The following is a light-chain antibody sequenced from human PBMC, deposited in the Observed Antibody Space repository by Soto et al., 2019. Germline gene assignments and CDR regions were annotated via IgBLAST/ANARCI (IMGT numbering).Light chain of an antibody. CDR2: EVT. J-gene: IGLJ2*01. CDR3: SSYTSSSTLV. V-gene: IGLV2-14*01. CDR1: SSDVGGYNY. Sequence: QSVLTQPASVSGSPGQSITISCTGTSSDVGGYNYVSWYKQHPGKAPKLMIYEVTNRPSGVSNRFSGSKSGNTASLTISGLQAEDEADYYCSSYTSSSTLVFGGGTKLTVL.